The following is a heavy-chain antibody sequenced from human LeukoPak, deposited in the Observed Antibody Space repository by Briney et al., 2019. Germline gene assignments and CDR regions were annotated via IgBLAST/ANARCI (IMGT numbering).Heavy chain of an antibody. J-gene: IGHJ3*02. Sequence: GESLKISCKGPGYSFTSCWIGWVRQMPGKGLEWMGIIYPGDSDTRYSPSFQGQVTISADKSISTAYLQWSSLKASDTAMYYCARQSEPDCSGGSCYLIEAFDTWGQGTMVTVSS. V-gene: IGHV5-51*01. CDR3: ARQSEPDCSGGSCYLIEAFDT. D-gene: IGHD2-15*01. CDR1: GYSFTSCW. CDR2: IYPGDSDT.